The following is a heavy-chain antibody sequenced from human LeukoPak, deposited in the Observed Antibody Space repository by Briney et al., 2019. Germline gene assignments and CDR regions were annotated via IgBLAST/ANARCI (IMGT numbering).Heavy chain of an antibody. V-gene: IGHV4-30-4*07. J-gene: IGHJ6*03. Sequence: SETLSLTCAISGGSISSGGYSWSWIRQPPGKGLEWIGYIFYTGNTYYNPSLKSRVTISVDTSKNQFSLQLNSVTPEDTAVYYCARGVEQLVRNVAGPKYYYYYMDVWGKGTTVTVSS. D-gene: IGHD6-6*01. CDR2: IFYTGNT. CDR3: ARGVEQLVRNVAGPKYYYYYMDV. CDR1: GGSISSGGYS.